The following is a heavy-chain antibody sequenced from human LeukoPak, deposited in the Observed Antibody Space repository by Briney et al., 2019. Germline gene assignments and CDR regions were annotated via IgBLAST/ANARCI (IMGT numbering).Heavy chain of an antibody. CDR1: GFTFSSYA. J-gene: IGHJ5*02. D-gene: IGHD1-26*01. CDR3: TKDGSYARELHNSGFFIA. Sequence: PGRSLRLSCAASGFTFSSYAMHWVRQAPGKGLEWVAVISYDGSNKYYADSVKGRFTISRDKSKNTLYVQMNSLRVDDTAVYYCTKDGSYARELHNSGFFIAWGQGTLVTVSS. V-gene: IGHV3-30-3*02. CDR2: ISYDGSNK.